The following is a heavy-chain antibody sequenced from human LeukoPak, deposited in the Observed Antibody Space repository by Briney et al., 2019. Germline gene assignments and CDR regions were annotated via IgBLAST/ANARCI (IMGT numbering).Heavy chain of an antibody. V-gene: IGHV3-23*01. CDR2: ISPNGVIT. CDR1: GFTFSSHG. D-gene: IGHD5-24*01. CDR3: AKDDAWLQYGN. J-gene: IGHJ4*02. Sequence: GGSLRLSCAASGFTFSSHGMNWVRQAPGKGLEWVSGISPNGVITYYADSVKGRFIISRDNSKGTVYLQMNSLRPEDTAVYYCAKDDAWLQYGNWGRGTLVTVSS.